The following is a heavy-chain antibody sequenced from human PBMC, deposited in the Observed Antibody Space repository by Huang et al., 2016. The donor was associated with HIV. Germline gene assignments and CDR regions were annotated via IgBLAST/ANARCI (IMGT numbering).Heavy chain of an antibody. CDR2: IDTDKRDT. D-gene: IGHD3-10*02. Sequence: QVQLVQSGAEVKKPGASVKVSCKASGYTFTNFAMHWVRQAPGQRLEWMGWIDTDKRDTRYSQRFQGRLTITRDTSASTAYMERSSLRSEDTAVYYCARDPHVFVAGPFFDCWGQGTLVTVSS. CDR1: GYTFTNFA. CDR3: ARDPHVFVAGPFFDC. V-gene: IGHV1-3*04. J-gene: IGHJ4*02.